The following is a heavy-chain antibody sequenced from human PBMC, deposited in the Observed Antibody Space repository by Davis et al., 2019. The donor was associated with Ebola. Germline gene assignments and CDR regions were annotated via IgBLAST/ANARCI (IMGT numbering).Heavy chain of an antibody. CDR3: ARVLLRNWFDP. V-gene: IGHV4-61*01. CDR1: GFSLSNARMG. CDR2: IYYSGST. Sequence: SGPTLVKPTETLTLTCTVSGFSLSNARMGVSWIRQPPGKGLEWIGYIYYSGSTNYNPSLKSRVTISVDTSKNQFSLKLSSVTAADTAVYYCARVLLRNWFDPWGQGTLVTVSS. J-gene: IGHJ5*02. D-gene: IGHD3-10*01.